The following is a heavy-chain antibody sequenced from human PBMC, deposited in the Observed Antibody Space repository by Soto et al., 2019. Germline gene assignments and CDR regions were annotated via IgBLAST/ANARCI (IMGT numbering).Heavy chain of an antibody. CDR1: GYTFTSYG. V-gene: IGHV1-18*01. CDR2: ISAYNGNT. CDR3: AGFGELAKFDP. J-gene: IGHJ5*02. Sequence: ASVKVSCKASGYTFTSYGLSWVRQAPGQGLEWMGWISAYNGNTNYAQKLQGRVTMTTDTSTNTAYMELRSLRSDDTAVYYCAGFGELAKFDPWGQGTLVTVSS. D-gene: IGHD3-10*01.